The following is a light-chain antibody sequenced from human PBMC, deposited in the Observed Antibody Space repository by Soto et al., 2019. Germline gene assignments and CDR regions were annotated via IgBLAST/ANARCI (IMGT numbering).Light chain of an antibody. CDR3: QQYNSWLWT. J-gene: IGKJ1*01. Sequence: EIVMTQSPATLSVSPGEGATLSCRASQSVSSKLAWYQHKPGQAPRLLIYGASTRATGIPARFSGSGSGTEFTLIISSLQSEDSAVYYCQQYNSWLWTFGQGTKVEIK. CDR1: QSVSSK. CDR2: GAS. V-gene: IGKV3-15*01.